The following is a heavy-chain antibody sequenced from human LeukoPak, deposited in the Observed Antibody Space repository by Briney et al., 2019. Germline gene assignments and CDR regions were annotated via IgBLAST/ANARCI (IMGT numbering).Heavy chain of an antibody. D-gene: IGHD5/OR15-5a*01. CDR1: GFTFSSYS. CDR3: ARLLGQSTIYDL. V-gene: IGHV3-7*01. Sequence: GGSLRLSCAASGFTFSSYSMNWVRQAPGKGLEWVASIKQDGSQIHYVDSVKGRFIISRDNAKNSLSLQMNSPRAEDTAMYYCARLLGQSTIYDLWGQGTLVTVSS. CDR2: IKQDGSQI. J-gene: IGHJ5*02.